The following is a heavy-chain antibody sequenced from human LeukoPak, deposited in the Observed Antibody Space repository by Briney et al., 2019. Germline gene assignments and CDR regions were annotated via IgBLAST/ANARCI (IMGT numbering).Heavy chain of an antibody. CDR3: ARNAVTHGYYYYYYMDV. Sequence: SETLSLTCTVSGGSISSGSYYWSWIRQPAGKGLEWIGRIYTSGSTNYNPSLKSRVTISVDTSKNQFSLKLSSVTAADTAVYYCARNAVTHGYYYYYYMDVWGKGTTVTVSS. D-gene: IGHD4-17*01. J-gene: IGHJ6*03. CDR1: GGSISSGSYY. CDR2: IYTSGST. V-gene: IGHV4-61*02.